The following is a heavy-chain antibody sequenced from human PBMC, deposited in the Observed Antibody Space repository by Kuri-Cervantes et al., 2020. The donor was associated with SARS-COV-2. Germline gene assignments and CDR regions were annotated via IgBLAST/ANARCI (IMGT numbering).Heavy chain of an antibody. Sequence: GESLKISCAASGFTFSNYWMHWVRQGPGKGLVWVSRINSDGSSTSYADSVKGRFTISRDNAKNTLYLQMNSLRAEDTAVYYCAKDHGSDWTFPGSWGQGTQVTVSS. CDR3: AKDHGSDWTFPGS. V-gene: IGHV3-74*01. CDR1: GFTFSNYW. J-gene: IGHJ5*02. CDR2: INSDGSST. D-gene: IGHD6-19*01.